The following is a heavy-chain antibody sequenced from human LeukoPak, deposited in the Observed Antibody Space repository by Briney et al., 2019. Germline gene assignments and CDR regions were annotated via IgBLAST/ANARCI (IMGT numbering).Heavy chain of an antibody. CDR3: ARKENVYYYFDY. CDR1: GGSISSYY. D-gene: IGHD3-10*01. V-gene: IGHV4-59*12. CDR2: IYYSGST. J-gene: IGHJ4*02. Sequence: PSETLSLTCTVSGGSISSYYWSWIRQPPGKGLEWIGYIYYSGSTNYNPSLKSRVTISIDTSKNQFSLKLSSVIAVDTAVYYCARKENVYYYFDYWGQGTLVTVSS.